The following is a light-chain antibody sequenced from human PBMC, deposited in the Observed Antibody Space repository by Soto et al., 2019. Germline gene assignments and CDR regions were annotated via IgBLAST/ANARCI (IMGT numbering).Light chain of an antibody. Sequence: EIVMTQSPATLSVSPGERATLSCRASQSVSSNLAWYQQKPGQAPRLLIYGASTRATGIPARFSGSGSGTDFTLTINRLEPEDFAVYYCQQYSSSPSFGQGTRLEIK. CDR3: QQYSSSPS. CDR2: GAS. V-gene: IGKV3-15*01. CDR1: QSVSSN. J-gene: IGKJ5*01.